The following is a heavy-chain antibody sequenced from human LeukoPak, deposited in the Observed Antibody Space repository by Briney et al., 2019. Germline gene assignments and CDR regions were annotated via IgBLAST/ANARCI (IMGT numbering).Heavy chain of an antibody. V-gene: IGHV1-2*02. CDR1: GHTFTGYY. CDR3: ARERCSGGSCLPLFDY. Sequence: GASVKVSCKASGHTFTGYYMHWVRQAPGHGLEWMGWINPNSGGANYAQNFQGRVTMTRDTSISTTYMKLSRLRSDDTAVYYCARERCSGGSCLPLFDYWGQGTLVTVSS. CDR2: INPNSGGA. J-gene: IGHJ4*02. D-gene: IGHD2-15*01.